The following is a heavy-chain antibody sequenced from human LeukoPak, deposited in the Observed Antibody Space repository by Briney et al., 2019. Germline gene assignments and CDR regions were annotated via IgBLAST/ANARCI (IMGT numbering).Heavy chain of an antibody. CDR1: GGSFSGYY. V-gene: IGHV4-34*01. D-gene: IGHD4-17*01. CDR2: INHSGST. Sequence: PSETLSLTCAVYGGSFSGYYWSWIRQPPGKGLEWIGEINHSGSTNYNPSLKSRVTISVDTSKSQFSLKLSSVTAADTAVYYCAREETVTPGGYWGQGTLVTVSS. J-gene: IGHJ4*02. CDR3: AREETVTPGGY.